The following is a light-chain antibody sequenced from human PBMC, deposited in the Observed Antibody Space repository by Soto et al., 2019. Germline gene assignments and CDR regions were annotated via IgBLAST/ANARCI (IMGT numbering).Light chain of an antibody. Sequence: DIQMTQSTSSLSASAGDTVTIACRASQDSRSYLAWYQQKAGRAPKLLIYAASTLQSEVPSRFSGSGSGTEFTLTISSLQPEDFATYYCQQLNSFPITFGQGTRLEIK. CDR1: QDSRSY. CDR2: AAS. CDR3: QQLNSFPIT. V-gene: IGKV1-9*01. J-gene: IGKJ5*01.